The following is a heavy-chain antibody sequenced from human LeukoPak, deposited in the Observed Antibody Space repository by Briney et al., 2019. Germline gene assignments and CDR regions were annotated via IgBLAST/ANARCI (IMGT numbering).Heavy chain of an antibody. D-gene: IGHD2-2*01. CDR3: AKGRQYQLLTKPFDY. J-gene: IGHJ4*02. Sequence: GGSLRLSCAASGFTFSSYVMSWVRQAPGKGLEWVSSIRGRGVGTFYADSVKGRFTISRDNSKNTLYLQMNSLRADDTAVYYCAKGRQYQLLTKPFDYWGQGTLVTVSS. CDR1: GFTFSSYV. V-gene: IGHV3-23*01. CDR2: IRGRGVGT.